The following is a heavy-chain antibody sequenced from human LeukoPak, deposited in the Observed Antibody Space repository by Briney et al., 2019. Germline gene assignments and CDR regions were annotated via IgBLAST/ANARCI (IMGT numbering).Heavy chain of an antibody. CDR3: AKDVSYYYGSGNEFGY. CDR1: GFTFSTYW. V-gene: IGHV3-74*01. J-gene: IGHJ4*02. Sequence: GGSLRLSCVASGFTFSTYWIHWVRQAPGKGLVWVSRITNDESSANFAVSVNGRFIVSRDNAKSTVYLQMNSLTAEDTAVYYCAKDVSYYYGSGNEFGYWGQGTLVTVSS. D-gene: IGHD3-10*01. CDR2: ITNDESSA.